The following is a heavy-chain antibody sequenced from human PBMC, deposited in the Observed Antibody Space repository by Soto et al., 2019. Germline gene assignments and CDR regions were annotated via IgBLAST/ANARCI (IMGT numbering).Heavy chain of an antibody. J-gene: IGHJ4*02. CDR1: GFTFSSYA. Sequence: GGSLRLSCAASGFTFSSYAMHWVRQAPGKGLEWVAVISYDGSNKYYADSVKGRFTISRDNSKNTLDMQMNSLIAEDTAVYYCARDSFTGYSSGLWYWGQGTLVTVSS. V-gene: IGHV3-30-3*01. CDR3: ARDSFTGYSSGLWY. D-gene: IGHD6-19*01. CDR2: ISYDGSNK.